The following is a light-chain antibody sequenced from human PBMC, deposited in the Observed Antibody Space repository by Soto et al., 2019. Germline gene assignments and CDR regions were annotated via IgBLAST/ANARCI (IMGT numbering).Light chain of an antibody. CDR3: QQLNSYRLT. J-gene: IGKJ3*01. CDR1: QGISSY. Sequence: DIQLTQSPSFLSASVGDRVTITCRASQGISSYLAWYQQKPGKAPQLLIYAASTLQSGVPSRFSGSGSGTEFSLTISSLQPEDFATYYCQQLNSYRLTFGPGTKVDIK. CDR2: AAS. V-gene: IGKV1-9*01.